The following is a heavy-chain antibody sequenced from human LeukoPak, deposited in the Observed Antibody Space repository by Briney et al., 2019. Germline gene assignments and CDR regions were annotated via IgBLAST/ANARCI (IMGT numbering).Heavy chain of an antibody. Sequence: GGSLRLSCAASGFTFSSHEMNWVRQAPGKGLEWVSSISSISSYIYYADSVKGRFTISRDNAKNSMYLQMNSLRVEDTAVYYCARDRAVIRYFGYWGQGTLVTVSS. CDR3: ARDRAVIRYFGY. CDR1: GFTFSSHE. D-gene: IGHD6-19*01. CDR2: ISSISSYI. V-gene: IGHV3-21*06. J-gene: IGHJ4*02.